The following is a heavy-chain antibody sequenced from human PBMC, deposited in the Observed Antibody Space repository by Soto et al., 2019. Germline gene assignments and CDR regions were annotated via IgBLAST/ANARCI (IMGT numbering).Heavy chain of an antibody. CDR2: IRSKPNHPAT. J-gene: IGHJ6*02. Sequence: EERLVESGGGFVQPGESLRLSCAASGFTFSGSALHWVRQASGKGLEWVGRIRSKPNHPATTYAASVEDRFIISRDDSKNTAYLQMNSLKTEDTAVYYCMRPGYGDFADYYNHYYGLDVWGQGTTVSVSS. D-gene: IGHD4-17*01. V-gene: IGHV3-73*02. CDR3: MRPGYGDFADYYNHYYGLDV. CDR1: GFTFSGSA.